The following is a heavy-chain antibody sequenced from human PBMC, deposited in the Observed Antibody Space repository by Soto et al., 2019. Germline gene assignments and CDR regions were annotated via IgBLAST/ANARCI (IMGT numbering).Heavy chain of an antibody. Sequence: PSETLSLTCAVYGGSFSGYYWSWIRQPPGKGLEWIGEINHSGSTNYNPSLKSRVTISVDTSKNQFSLKLSSVTAADTAVYYCARGAYSSGWYAAYNWFDPWGQGTLVTVSS. CDR2: INHSGST. J-gene: IGHJ5*02. CDR1: GGSFSGYY. D-gene: IGHD6-19*01. V-gene: IGHV4-34*01. CDR3: ARGAYSSGWYAAYNWFDP.